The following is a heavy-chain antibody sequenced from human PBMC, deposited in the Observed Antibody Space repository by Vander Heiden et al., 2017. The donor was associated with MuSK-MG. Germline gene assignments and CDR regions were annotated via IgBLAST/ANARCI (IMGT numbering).Heavy chain of an antibody. CDR3: ARGHIVATITYYYYGMDV. CDR1: GGTFSSYA. Sequence: QVQLVQSGAEVKKPGSSVKVSCKAPGGTFSSYAISWVRQAPGQGLEWMGGIIPSFGTANYAQKFQGRVTITADESTSTAYMELSSLRSEDTAVYYCARGHIVATITYYYYGMDVWGQGTTVTVSS. D-gene: IGHD5-12*01. J-gene: IGHJ6*02. CDR2: IIPSFGTA. V-gene: IGHV1-69*01.